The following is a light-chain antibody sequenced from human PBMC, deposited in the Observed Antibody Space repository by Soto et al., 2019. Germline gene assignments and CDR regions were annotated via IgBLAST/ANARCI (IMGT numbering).Light chain of an antibody. J-gene: IGKJ5*01. Sequence: AIRMTQSPSSLSASTGDRVTITCLASQGISSYLAWYQQKPGKAPKLLIYAASTLQSGVPSRFSGSGSGTDFTLTISCLQSEDFATYYCQQYYSYPSTFGQGTRLEIK. CDR2: AAS. CDR1: QGISSY. V-gene: IGKV1-8*01. CDR3: QQYYSYPST.